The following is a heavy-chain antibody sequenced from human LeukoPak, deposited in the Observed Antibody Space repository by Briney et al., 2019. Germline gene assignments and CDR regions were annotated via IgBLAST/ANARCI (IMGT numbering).Heavy chain of an antibody. CDR2: IRFDGGKK. J-gene: IGHJ6*03. D-gene: IGHD3-22*01. V-gene: IGHV3-30*02. CDR3: AKDGDSTGYYSSYYNHMDV. Sequence: GGSLRLSCAASGFSFSTYGFHWVRQAPGKGLEWVTFIRFDGGKKNYADSVKGRFAIFRDNSKNTVYLQMNSLRAEDTAIYYCAKDGDSTGYYSSYYNHMDVWGKGTSVTISS. CDR1: GFSFSTYG.